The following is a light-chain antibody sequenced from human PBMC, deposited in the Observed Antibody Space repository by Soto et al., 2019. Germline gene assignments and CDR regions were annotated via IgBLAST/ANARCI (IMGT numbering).Light chain of an antibody. CDR1: SCVSYDF. Sequence: EIMFPRSPGTLSLCPGDRATVSCRASSCVSYDFLGWCEHQPGQAPRLXXYRXSNMATGSPARLSGSGSATDFTLTISSLDPEYFAVYYCQQRSNGPKTFGQGTKVEI. V-gene: IGKV3-11*01. CDR3: QQRSNGPKT. CDR2: RXS. J-gene: IGKJ1*01.